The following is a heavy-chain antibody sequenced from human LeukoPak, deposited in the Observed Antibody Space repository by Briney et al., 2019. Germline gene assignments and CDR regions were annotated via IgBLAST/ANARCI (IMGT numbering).Heavy chain of an antibody. CDR2: IYTSGNT. V-gene: IGHV4-61*02. CDR3: ARDRDCGGDCYTFDY. J-gene: IGHJ4*02. CDR1: GGSISSGTYY. D-gene: IGHD2-21*02. Sequence: SETLSLTCTVSGGSISSGTYYWGWIRQPAGKGLEWIGRIYTSGNTNYNPSLKSRVTISVDMSKNQFSLKLSSVIAADTAVYYCARDRDCGGDCYTFDYWGQGTLVTVSS.